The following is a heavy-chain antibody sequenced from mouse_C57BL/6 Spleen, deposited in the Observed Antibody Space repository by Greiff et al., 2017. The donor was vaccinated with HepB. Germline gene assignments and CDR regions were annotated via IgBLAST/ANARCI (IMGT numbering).Heavy chain of an antibody. V-gene: IGHV10-3*01. Sequence: EVQLVESGGGLVQPKGSLKLSCAASGFTFNTYAMHWVRQAPGKGLEWVARIRSKSSNYATYYADSVKDRFTISRDDSQSMLYLQMNNLKTEDTAMYYCVRDRYYGSSYEDWYFDVWGTGTTVTVSS. CDR1: GFTFNTYA. J-gene: IGHJ1*03. D-gene: IGHD1-1*01. CDR2: IRSKSSNYAT. CDR3: VRDRYYGSSYEDWYFDV.